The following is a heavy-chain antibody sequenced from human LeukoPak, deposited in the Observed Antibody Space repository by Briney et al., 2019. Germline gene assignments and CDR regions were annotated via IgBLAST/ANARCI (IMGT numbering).Heavy chain of an antibody. CDR2: VLYSGIT. D-gene: IGHD4-17*01. V-gene: IGHV4-59*11. Sequence: SETLSLTCTISGGSISTHYWTWIRQPPGKGLEWIGYVLYSGITNYNPSLRSRITISVDTSQNQFSLSPRSVTAADTAVYYCARDLTTVTKGFDIWGQGTMVTVSS. CDR1: GGSISTHY. J-gene: IGHJ3*02. CDR3: ARDLTTVTKGFDI.